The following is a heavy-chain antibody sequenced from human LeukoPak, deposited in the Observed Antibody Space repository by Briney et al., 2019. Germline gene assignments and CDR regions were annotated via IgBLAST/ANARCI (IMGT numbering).Heavy chain of an antibody. CDR1: GYTFTSYD. CDR3: ARQVGGYCSSTSCYSFDY. D-gene: IGHD2-2*02. CDR2: MNPNSGNT. J-gene: IGHJ4*02. V-gene: IGHV1-8*03. Sequence: ASVKVSYKASGYTFTSYDINWVRQATGQGLEWMGWMNPNSGNTGYAQKFQGRVTITRNTSISTAYMELSSLRSEDTAVYYCARQVGGYCSSTSCYSFDYWGQGTLVTVSS.